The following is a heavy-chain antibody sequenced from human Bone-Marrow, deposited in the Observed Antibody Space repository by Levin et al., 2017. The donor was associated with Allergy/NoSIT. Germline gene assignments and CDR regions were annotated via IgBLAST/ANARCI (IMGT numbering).Heavy chain of an antibody. CDR1: GFTFRSYA. CDR3: AKDMTFDYVWGTHRYFDY. J-gene: IGHJ4*02. Sequence: GGSLRLSCAASGFTFRSYAMNWVRQTPGKGLEWVSGISNSGDDTYYTDSVKGRFTISRDNSKNTLYLQMNSLRAEDTAVYFCAKDMTFDYVWGTHRYFDYWGQGILVTVSS. D-gene: IGHD3-16*02. CDR2: ISNSGDDT. V-gene: IGHV3-23*01.